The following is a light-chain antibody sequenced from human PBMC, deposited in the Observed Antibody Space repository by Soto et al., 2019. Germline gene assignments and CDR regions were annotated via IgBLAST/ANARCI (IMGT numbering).Light chain of an antibody. CDR2: EVT. CDR1: TTDVATYDL. V-gene: IGLV2-23*02. CDR3: CSYAGGNTFV. Sequence: QSALTQPASVSGSPGQSITISCAGTTTDVATYDLVSWYQHRPGTAPKVILYEVTKRPSGVSNRFSGSKSGNTASLTISGLQPEDEADYFCCSYAGGNTFVFGGGTKLTVL. J-gene: IGLJ2*01.